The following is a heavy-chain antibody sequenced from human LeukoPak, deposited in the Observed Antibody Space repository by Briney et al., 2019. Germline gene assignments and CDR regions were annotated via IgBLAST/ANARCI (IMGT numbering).Heavy chain of an antibody. Sequence: EPSETLSLTRTVSGGSISTYYWSWIRQPPGKGLEWIGYIYYSGSTNYNPSLKSRVTISIDTSKNQFSLKLSSVTAADTAVYYCARGNWEVITPDYWGQGTLVTVSS. CDR3: ARGNWEVITPDY. J-gene: IGHJ4*02. CDR2: IYYSGST. CDR1: GGSISTYY. D-gene: IGHD3-22*01. V-gene: IGHV4-59*01.